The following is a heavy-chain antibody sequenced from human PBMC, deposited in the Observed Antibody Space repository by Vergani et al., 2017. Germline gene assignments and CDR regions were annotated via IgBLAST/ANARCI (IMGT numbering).Heavy chain of an antibody. J-gene: IGHJ3*02. V-gene: IGHV4-31*01. Sequence: QVQLQESGPGLVKPSQTLSLTCTVPGGSISSGGYYWSWIRQHPGKGLEWIGYIYYSGSTYYNPSLKSLVTITVDTSKNQFSLKLSSVTAADTAVYYCARGAPSITIFGVVRGAFDIWGQGTMVTVSS. D-gene: IGHD3-3*01. CDR3: ARGAPSITIFGVVRGAFDI. CDR2: IYYSGST. CDR1: GGSISSGGYY.